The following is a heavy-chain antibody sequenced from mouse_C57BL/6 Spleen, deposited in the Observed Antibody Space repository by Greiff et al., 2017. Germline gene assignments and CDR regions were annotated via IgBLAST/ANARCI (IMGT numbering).Heavy chain of an antibody. CDR3: ARGDYGAY. CDR1: GYTFTSYW. CDR2: IDPSDSYT. Sequence: QVQLKQPGAELVMPGASVKLSCKASGYTFTSYWMHWVKQRPGQGLEWIGEIDPSDSYTNYNQKFKGKSTLTVDKSSSTAYMQLSSLTSEDSAVYYCARGDYGAYRGQGTLVTVSA. V-gene: IGHV1-69*01. J-gene: IGHJ3*01. D-gene: IGHD2-4*01.